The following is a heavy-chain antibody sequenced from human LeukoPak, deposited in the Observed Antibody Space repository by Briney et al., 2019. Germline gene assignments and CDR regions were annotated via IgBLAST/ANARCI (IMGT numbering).Heavy chain of an antibody. CDR1: GFTFSSYS. J-gene: IGHJ4*02. Sequence: GGSLRLSCATSGFTFSSYSMNWVRQASGKGLEWVSSISSSSEYIYYADSLKGRFTISRDNAKNSLYLQMNSLRAEDTAVYYCARALADFDWLGGDWGQGTLVTVSS. D-gene: IGHD3-9*01. CDR2: ISSSSEYI. CDR3: ARALADFDWLGGD. V-gene: IGHV3-21*01.